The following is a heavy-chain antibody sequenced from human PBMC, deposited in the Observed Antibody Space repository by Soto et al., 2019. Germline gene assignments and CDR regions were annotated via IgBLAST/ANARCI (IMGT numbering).Heavy chain of an antibody. D-gene: IGHD4-17*01. CDR3: ARNDYGDYDDALDI. CDR2: ISAYNGNT. J-gene: IGHJ3*02. CDR1: GYTFTSYG. Sequence: QVQLVQSGAEVKKPEASVMVYCKASGYTFTSYGITWVRQAPGQGLEWMGWISAYNGNTNYAQKLQGRVTMTTDTSTSTAYMELRSLRSDDTAVYYCARNDYGDYDDALDIWGQGTMVTVSS. V-gene: IGHV1-18*01.